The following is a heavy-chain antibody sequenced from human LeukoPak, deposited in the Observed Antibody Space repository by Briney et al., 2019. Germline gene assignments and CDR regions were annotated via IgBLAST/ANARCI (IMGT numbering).Heavy chain of an antibody. V-gene: IGHV4-59*08. CDR3: ARHYYDAGFDY. J-gene: IGHJ4*02. D-gene: IGHD3-22*01. CDR1: GGSISSYY. CDR2: IYYSGST. Sequence: SETLSLTCTVSGGSISSYYWSWIRQPPGKGLEWIGYIYYSGSTNYNPSLKSRVTVSVDTSKNQFSLKLSSVTAADTAVYYCARHYYDAGFDYWGQGTLVTVSS.